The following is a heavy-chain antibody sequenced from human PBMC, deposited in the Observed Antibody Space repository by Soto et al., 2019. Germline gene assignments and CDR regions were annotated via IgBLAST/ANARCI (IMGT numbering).Heavy chain of an antibody. Sequence: GGSLRLSCAASGFTFSGYWMSWVRQAPGKGLEWVANIKQDGSEKYYVDSVKGRFTISRDNAKNSLYLQMNSLRAEDTAVYYCAREGRYDFWSGYYLDYYYYGMDVWGQGTTVTVSS. CDR3: AREGRYDFWSGYYLDYYYYGMDV. CDR1: GFTFSGYW. D-gene: IGHD3-3*01. V-gene: IGHV3-7*03. J-gene: IGHJ6*02. CDR2: IKQDGSEK.